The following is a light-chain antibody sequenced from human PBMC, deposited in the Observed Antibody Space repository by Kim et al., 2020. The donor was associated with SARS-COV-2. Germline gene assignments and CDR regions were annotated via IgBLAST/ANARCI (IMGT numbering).Light chain of an antibody. Sequence: QSALTQVASVSGSPGQSITISCTGTSRGVADLNSVSWYQHHPGKAPKLMIYEVTQRPSGISNRFSGSKSGNMASLSISGLQPEDEADYYCCAYSGSDAFFGAGTKVTVL. V-gene: IGLV2-23*02. CDR2: EVT. CDR3: CAYSGSDAF. CDR1: SRGVADLNS. J-gene: IGLJ1*01.